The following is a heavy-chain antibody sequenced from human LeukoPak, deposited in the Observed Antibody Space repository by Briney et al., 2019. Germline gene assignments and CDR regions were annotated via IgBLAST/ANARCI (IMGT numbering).Heavy chain of an antibody. J-gene: IGHJ6*02. CDR1: GFTFSSHA. V-gene: IGHV3-30*04. Sequence: GGSLRLSCAASGFTFSSHAMHWVRQAPGKGLERVVVISYDGSNKYYADSVKGRFTISRDNFKNMLYLQMNSLRAEDTAMYYCAKEAAAPSYYYYGMDVWGQGTTVTVSS. CDR3: AKEAAAPSYYYYGMDV. CDR2: ISYDGSNK. D-gene: IGHD6-13*01.